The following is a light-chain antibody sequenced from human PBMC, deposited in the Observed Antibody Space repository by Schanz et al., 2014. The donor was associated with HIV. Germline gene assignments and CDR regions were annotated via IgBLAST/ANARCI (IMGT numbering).Light chain of an antibody. CDR3: SSYTSSSTWV. V-gene: IGLV2-14*02. J-gene: IGLJ3*02. CDR1: SSDVGSYNL. CDR2: EVS. Sequence: QSALTQPASVSGSPGQSITISCTGTSSDVGSYNLVSWYQQHPGKAPKLMISEVSKRPSGVSNRFSGSKSGNTASLTISGLQAEDEADYYCSSYTSSSTWVFGGGTKLTVL.